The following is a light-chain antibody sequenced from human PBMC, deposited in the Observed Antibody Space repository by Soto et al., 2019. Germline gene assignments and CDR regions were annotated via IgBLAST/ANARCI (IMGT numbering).Light chain of an antibody. Sequence: QSALTQPASVSGSPGQSITISCTGTSSDVGGYNYVSWYQQHPGKAPKLMIYEVSNRPSGLSNRFSGSKSGNTASLTISGLQAEDEADYYCSSYTSSSTLEVVFGGGTKLTVL. J-gene: IGLJ2*01. CDR3: SSYTSSSTLEVV. V-gene: IGLV2-14*01. CDR1: SSDVGGYNY. CDR2: EVS.